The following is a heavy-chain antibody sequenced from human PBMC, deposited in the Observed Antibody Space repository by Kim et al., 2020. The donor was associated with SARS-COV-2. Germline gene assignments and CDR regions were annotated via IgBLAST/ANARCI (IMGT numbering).Heavy chain of an antibody. Sequence: SETLSLTCTVSGGSISSYYWSWIRQPPGKGLEWIGYIYYSGSTNYNPSLKSRVTISVDTSKNQFSLKLSSVTAADTAVYYCARFLRIAVAGDYYYYGMDVLGRGTTVTVSS. J-gene: IGHJ6*02. V-gene: IGHV4-59*01. CDR2: IYYSGST. D-gene: IGHD6-19*01. CDR1: GGSISSYY. CDR3: ARFLRIAVAGDYYYYGMDV.